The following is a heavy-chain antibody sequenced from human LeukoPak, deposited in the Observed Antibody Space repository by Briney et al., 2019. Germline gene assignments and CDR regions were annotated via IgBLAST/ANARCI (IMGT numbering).Heavy chain of an antibody. V-gene: IGHV1-69*05. D-gene: IGHD3-9*01. CDR1: GGTFSSYA. Sequence: SVKVSCKASGGTFSSYAISWVRQAPGQGLEWMGGIIPIFGTANYAQKFQGRVTITTDESTSTAYMELSSLRSDDTAVYYCARGPNYDILTGYYHWGQGTLVTVSS. CDR2: IIPIFGTA. CDR3: ARGPNYDILTGYYH. J-gene: IGHJ4*02.